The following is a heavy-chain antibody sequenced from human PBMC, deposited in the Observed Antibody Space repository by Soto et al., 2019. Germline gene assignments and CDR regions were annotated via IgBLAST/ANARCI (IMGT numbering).Heavy chain of an antibody. J-gene: IGHJ6*02. CDR3: ARQGPIVGATPVYYYYGMDV. CDR1: GYSFTSYW. V-gene: IGHV5-51*01. CDR2: IYPGDSDT. D-gene: IGHD1-26*01. Sequence: GESLKISCKGSGYSFTSYWIGWVRQMPGKGLEWMGIIYPGDSDTRYSPSFQGQVTISADKSISTAYLQWSSLKASDTAMYYCARQGPIVGATPVYYYYGMDVWGQGTTVTV.